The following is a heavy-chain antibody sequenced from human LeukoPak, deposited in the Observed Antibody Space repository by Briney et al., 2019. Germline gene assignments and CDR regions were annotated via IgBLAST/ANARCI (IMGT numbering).Heavy chain of an antibody. CDR3: ARWGVGWLQFSDAFDI. CDR1: GLTFSSYD. D-gene: IGHD5-24*01. CDR2: ISGSGGST. J-gene: IGHJ3*02. Sequence: GGSLRLSCAAPGLTFSSYDMSWVRQAPGKGLEWVSTISGSGGSTYYADSVKGRFTISRDNSKNTLYLQMNSLRAEDTAVYYCARWGVGWLQFSDAFDIWGQGTMVTVSS. V-gene: IGHV3-23*01.